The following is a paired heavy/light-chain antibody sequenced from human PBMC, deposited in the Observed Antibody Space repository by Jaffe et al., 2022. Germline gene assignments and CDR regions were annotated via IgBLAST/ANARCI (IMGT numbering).Light chain of an antibody. CDR3: QQYGTSALT. CDR2: ETS. Sequence: EIVLTQSPATLSLSPGERATLSCGASHSISGASLAWYQQKPGLAPRLLIYETSNRATGIPDRFSGSGSGTDFTLTISRLEPEDFAVYYCQQYGTSALTFGGGTKVEIK. CDR1: HSISGAS. V-gene: IGKV3D-20*01. J-gene: IGKJ4*01.
Heavy chain of an antibody. V-gene: IGHV3-30*02. CDR3: AKKAHSSSWYYYYHHYYMDV. J-gene: IGHJ6*03. CDR2: MRSDGSDK. Sequence: QVQLVESGGGVVQPGGSVRVSCEASGFNFSRYAMHWVRQAPGKGLEWVAFMRSDGSDKNYADSVKGRFTISRDNSKNILYLHMNSLRGDDTAIYYCAKKAHSSSWYYYYHHYYMDVWGKGTTVTVSS. D-gene: IGHD6-13*01. CDR1: GFNFSRYA.